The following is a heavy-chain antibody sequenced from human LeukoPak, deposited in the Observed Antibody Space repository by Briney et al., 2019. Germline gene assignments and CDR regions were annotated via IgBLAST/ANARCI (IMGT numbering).Heavy chain of an antibody. Sequence: GGSLRLSCAASGFTFSSYGMHWVRQAPGKGLEWVAFIRYDGSNKYYADSVKGRFTISRDNSKNTLYLQKNSLRAEDTAVYYCAKGDLVVVPAATYFDYWGQGTLVTVSS. CDR2: IRYDGSNK. CDR1: GFTFSSYG. CDR3: AKGDLVVVPAATYFDY. V-gene: IGHV3-30*02. J-gene: IGHJ4*02. D-gene: IGHD2-2*01.